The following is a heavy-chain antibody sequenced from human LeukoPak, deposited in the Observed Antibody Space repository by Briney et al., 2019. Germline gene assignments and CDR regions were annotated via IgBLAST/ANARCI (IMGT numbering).Heavy chain of an antibody. D-gene: IGHD3-16*01. Sequence: GGSLRLSCAASGFTLSSYSMNWVRQAPGKGLEWVSSISSSSSYIYYADSVKGRFTISRDKAKNSLYLQMNRLRAEETAVYYCAREKSMITFGGAVPAGMDVWGQGTTVTVSS. CDR3: AREKSMITFGGAVPAGMDV. V-gene: IGHV3-21*01. CDR1: GFTLSSYS. CDR2: ISSSSSYI. J-gene: IGHJ6*02.